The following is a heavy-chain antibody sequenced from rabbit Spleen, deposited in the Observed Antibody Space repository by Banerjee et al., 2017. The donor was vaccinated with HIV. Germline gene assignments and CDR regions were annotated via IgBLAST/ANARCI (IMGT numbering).Heavy chain of an antibody. CDR2: INTGGNGGS. Sequence: QSLEESGGDLVKPGASLTLSCKASGFTLSSYWMCWVRQAPGKGLEWIGCINTGGNGGSDYATWAKGRFTSSKTSSTTVTLQMTSLTAADTATYFCARNLYGNNLWGPGTLVTVS. V-gene: IGHV1S40*01. CDR1: GFTLSSYW. J-gene: IGHJ4*01. CDR3: ARNLYGNNL. D-gene: IGHD1-1*01.